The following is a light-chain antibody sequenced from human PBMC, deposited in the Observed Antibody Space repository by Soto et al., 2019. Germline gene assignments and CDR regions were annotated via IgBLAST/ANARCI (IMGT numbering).Light chain of an antibody. CDR3: HQYNNWPPWT. J-gene: IGKJ1*01. CDR1: QSVSSN. V-gene: IGKV3-15*01. CDR2: GAS. Sequence: IMMTQSPATLSVSPGERATLSFRASQSVSSNLAWYQQKPGQAPRLLIYGASTRATGIPARFSGSGSGTELTLTISSLQSEDYAVYYCHQYNNWPPWTFGQGTKVDNK.